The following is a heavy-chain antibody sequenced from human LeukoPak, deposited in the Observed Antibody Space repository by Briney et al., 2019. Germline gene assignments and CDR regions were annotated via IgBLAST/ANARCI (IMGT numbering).Heavy chain of an antibody. V-gene: IGHV3-48*03. J-gene: IGHJ6*04. CDR3: AELDITMIGGV. CDR2: ISSSGSTI. D-gene: IGHD3-10*02. CDR1: GFTFSSYE. Sequence: GGSLRLSCAASGFTFSSYEMNWVRQAPGKGLEWVSYISSSGSTIYYADSVKGRFTISRDNAKNSLYLQMNGLRAEDTAVYYCAELDITMIGGVWGKGTTVTISS.